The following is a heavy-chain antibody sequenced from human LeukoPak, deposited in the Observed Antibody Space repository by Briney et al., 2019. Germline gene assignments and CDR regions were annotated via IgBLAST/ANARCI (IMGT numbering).Heavy chain of an antibody. CDR2: IYSGGST. V-gene: IGHV3-53*04. J-gene: IGHJ4*02. Sequence: PGGSLRLSCAASGFTVSSNYMSWVRQAPGKGLEWVSVIYSGGSTYYADSVKGRSTISRHNSMNTLYLQMNSLRAEDTAVYYCARGRSSSWTFDYWGQGTLVTVSS. D-gene: IGHD6-13*01. CDR1: GFTVSSNY. CDR3: ARGRSSSWTFDY.